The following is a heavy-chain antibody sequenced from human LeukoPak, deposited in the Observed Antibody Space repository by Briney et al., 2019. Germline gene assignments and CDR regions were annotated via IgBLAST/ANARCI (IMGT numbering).Heavy chain of an antibody. D-gene: IGHD6-13*01. Sequence: GGSLRLSCAASGFTFTSYWMSWMRQAPGKGLQWVANIKHDGSEQYYVDSVKGRFTISRDNAKNSLYLQMNSLGVEGTAVYYCKSGGAAPGRFDYWGQGALVTVSS. CDR1: GFTFTSYW. CDR2: IKHDGSEQ. J-gene: IGHJ4*02. V-gene: IGHV3-7*01. CDR3: KSGGAAPGRFDY.